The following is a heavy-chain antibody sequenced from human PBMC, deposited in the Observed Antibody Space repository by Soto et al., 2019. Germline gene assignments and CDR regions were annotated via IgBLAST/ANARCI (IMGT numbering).Heavy chain of an antibody. J-gene: IGHJ4*02. D-gene: IGHD3-22*01. CDR1: GYSISSGYY. V-gene: IGHV4-38-2*01. CDR2: IYHSGST. CDR3: ARVYYDSGAYYYDYFDY. Sequence: SETLSLTCAVSGYSISSGYYWGWIRQPPGKGLEWIGSIYHSGSTYYNPSLKSRVTISVDTSKNQFSLKLSSVTAADTAVYYCARVYYDSGAYYYDYFDYWGQGTLVTVSS.